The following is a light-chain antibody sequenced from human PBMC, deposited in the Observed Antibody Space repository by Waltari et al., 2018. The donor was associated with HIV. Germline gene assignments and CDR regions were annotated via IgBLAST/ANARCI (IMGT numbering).Light chain of an antibody. J-gene: IGLJ1*01. CDR1: SSHVGAYYY. CDR3: SSYTGSSTLYV. Sequence: QSALPQPASVSGSPGQSITISCNCTSSHVGAYYYLSLFQLPPGKAPNLMIYEVSNRPSGVSNRFSGSTSGNTASLTISGLQAEDEAYYFCSSYTGSSTLYVFGTGTKVTVL. CDR2: EVS. V-gene: IGLV2-14*01.